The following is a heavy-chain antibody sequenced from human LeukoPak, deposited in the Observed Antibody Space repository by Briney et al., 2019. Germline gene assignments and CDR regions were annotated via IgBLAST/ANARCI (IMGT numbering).Heavy chain of an antibody. CDR2: IYYSGKA. D-gene: IGHD3-16*01. CDR3: SRFGVDYDMGV. J-gene: IGHJ6*02. V-gene: IGHV4-59*02. Sequence: SETLSLTCSASGGSVNNYSWTWIRQPPGKGLEWIAQIYYSGKADYNPSLKSRITISVDTSKNQISLRVNSVTAADTAVYYCSRFGVDYDMGVWGQGTTVIVFS. CDR1: GGSVNNYS.